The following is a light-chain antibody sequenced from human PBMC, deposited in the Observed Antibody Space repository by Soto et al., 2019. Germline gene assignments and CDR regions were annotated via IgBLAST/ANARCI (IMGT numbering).Light chain of an antibody. CDR1: SSDVGGYNY. J-gene: IGLJ3*02. V-gene: IGLV2-14*01. Sequence: QSVLTQPASVSGSPGQSITISCTGTSSDVGGYNYVSWYQQHPGKAPKLMIYEVSNRPSGVSNRFSASTSGNTASLTISGLQAEYEAHYYCSSYTSNTTLVFIGGTKLTAL. CDR2: EVS. CDR3: SSYTSNTTLV.